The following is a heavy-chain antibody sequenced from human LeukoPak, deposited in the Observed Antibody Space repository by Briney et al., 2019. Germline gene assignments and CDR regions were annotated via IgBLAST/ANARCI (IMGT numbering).Heavy chain of an antibody. CDR2: IIPIFGTA. CDR3: ASYKWYSSSSGNQYYFDY. J-gene: IGHJ4*02. V-gene: IGHV1-69*13. D-gene: IGHD6-6*01. CDR1: GGTFSSYA. Sequence: SVKVSCKASGGTFSSYAISWVRQAPGQGLEWMGGIIPIFGTANYAQKFQGRVTITADESTSTAYMELSSLRSEDTAVYYRASYKWYSSSSGNQYYFDYWGQGTLVTVSS.